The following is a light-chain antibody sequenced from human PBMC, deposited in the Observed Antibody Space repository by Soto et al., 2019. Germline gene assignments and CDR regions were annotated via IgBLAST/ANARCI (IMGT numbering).Light chain of an antibody. Sequence: EILLTQSPGTLSLSPGDRATLSCRASQTLTNSFLAWYQQKPGQTPRLLIYGASIRATDIPARFSGSGSGTDFTLTLSRLEPEDFSVYFCQQYGRLPLSFGGGTKVEIK. V-gene: IGKV3-20*01. CDR1: QTLTNSF. CDR2: GAS. CDR3: QQYGRLPLS. J-gene: IGKJ4*01.